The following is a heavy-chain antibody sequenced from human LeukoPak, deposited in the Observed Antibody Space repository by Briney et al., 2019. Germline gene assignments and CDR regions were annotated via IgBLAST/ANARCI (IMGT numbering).Heavy chain of an antibody. D-gene: IGHD5-18*01. CDR3: ASLRGYSYGTLDY. J-gene: IGHJ4*02. V-gene: IGHV1-2*02. Sequence: ASVKVSCKASGYTFTGYYMHWVRQAPGQGLEWMGWINPNSGGTNYAQKFQGRVTMTRDTSISTAYMELSRLRSDDTAVYYCASLRGYSYGTLDYWGQGTLVTVSS. CDR2: INPNSGGT. CDR1: GYTFTGYY.